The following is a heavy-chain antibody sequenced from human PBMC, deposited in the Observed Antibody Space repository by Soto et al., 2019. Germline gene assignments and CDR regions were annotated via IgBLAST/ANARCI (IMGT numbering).Heavy chain of an antibody. CDR3: ARVRYCSGGSCYWLDY. V-gene: IGHV4-59*01. CDR2: IYYSGST. CDR1: GGSISSYY. Sequence: SETLSLTCTVSGGSISSYYWSWIRQPPGKGLEWIGYIYYSGSTNYNPSLKSRVTISVDTSKNQFSLKLSSVTAADTAVYYCARVRYCSGGSCYWLDYWGQGTLVTVSS. J-gene: IGHJ4*02. D-gene: IGHD2-15*01.